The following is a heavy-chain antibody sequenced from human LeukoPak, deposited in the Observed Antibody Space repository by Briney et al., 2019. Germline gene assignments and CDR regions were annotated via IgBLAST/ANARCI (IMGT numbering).Heavy chain of an antibody. CDR3: ARANGHYFDY. V-gene: IGHV4-34*01. D-gene: IGHD2-8*01. Sequence: SETLSLTCAVYGGSFSGYYWSWIRQPPGKGLEWIGEINHSGSTNYNPSLKSRVTISVDTSKNLFSLKLSSVTAADTAVYYCARANGHYFDYWGQGTLVTVSS. CDR1: GGSFSGYY. J-gene: IGHJ4*02. CDR2: INHSGST.